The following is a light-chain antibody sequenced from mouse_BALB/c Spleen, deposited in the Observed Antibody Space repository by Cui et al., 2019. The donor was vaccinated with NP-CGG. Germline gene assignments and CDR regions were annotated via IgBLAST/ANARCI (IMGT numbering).Light chain of an antibody. CDR3: ALWYSSHWV. CDR1: TGAVTTSNY. CDR2: GTN. Sequence: HAGVSQESALTTSPGETVTLTCRSSTGAVTTSNYANWVQEKPDHLFTGLIGGTNNRAPGVPARFSGSLIGDKAALTITGAQTEDEAIYFCALWYSSHWVFGGGTKLTVL. J-gene: IGLJ1*01. V-gene: IGLV1*01.